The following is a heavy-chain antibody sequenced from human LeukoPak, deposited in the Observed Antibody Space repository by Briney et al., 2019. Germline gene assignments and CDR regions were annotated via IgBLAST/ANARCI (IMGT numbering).Heavy chain of an antibody. V-gene: IGHV4-61*02. D-gene: IGHD6-19*01. CDR2: IYTSGST. CDR1: GGSISSGSYY. CDR3: ARRYSSGWYYFDY. J-gene: IGHJ4*02. Sequence: PSQTLSLTCTVSGGSISSGSYYWSWIRQPAGKGLEWIGRIYTSGSTNYNPSLKSRDTISVDTSKNQFSLKLSSVTAADTAVYYCARRYSSGWYYFDYWGQGTLVTVSS.